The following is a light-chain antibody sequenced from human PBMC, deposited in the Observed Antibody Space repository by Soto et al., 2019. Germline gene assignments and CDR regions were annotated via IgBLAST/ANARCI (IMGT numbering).Light chain of an antibody. CDR2: GAS. J-gene: IGKJ4*01. V-gene: IGKV3D-15*01. Sequence: EIVMTQSPATLSVSPGERATLSCRASQSVSSNLAWYHQRPGQTPRLLIHGASTRATGIAARFSGSGSGAEFTLTISGLQSEDFATYYCQQYNNWPVTFGGGTKVDIK. CDR3: QQYNNWPVT. CDR1: QSVSSN.